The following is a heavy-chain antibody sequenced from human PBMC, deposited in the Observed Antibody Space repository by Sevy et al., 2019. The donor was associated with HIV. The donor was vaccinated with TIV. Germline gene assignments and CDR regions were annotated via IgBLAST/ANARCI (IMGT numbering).Heavy chain of an antibody. CDR1: GGSISGYY. D-gene: IGHD3-22*01. V-gene: IGHV4-59*01. J-gene: IGHJ4*02. Sequence: SETLSLTCTVSGGSISGYYWSWIRQPPGKGLEWIGYIYYSGSTNYNPSLKSRVTVSLDTSKSQFSLKLSSVTAADTAVYYCARFDYHHSSGFDYRGQGTLVTVSS. CDR2: IYYSGST. CDR3: ARFDYHHSSGFDY.